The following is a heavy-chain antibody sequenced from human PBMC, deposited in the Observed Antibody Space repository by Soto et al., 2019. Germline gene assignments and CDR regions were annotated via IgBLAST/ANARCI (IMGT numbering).Heavy chain of an antibody. CDR1: GGAFSSYA. Sequence: SVKVSCKASGGAFSSYAISWLRQAPGQGLEWMGGIIPIFGTANYAQKFQGRVTITADESTSTAYMELSSLRSEDTAVYYCARGRGSSSVLRYFDWPGYYFDYWGQGTLVTVSS. CDR3: ARGRGSSSVLRYFDWPGYYFDY. CDR2: IIPIFGTA. D-gene: IGHD3-9*01. J-gene: IGHJ4*02. V-gene: IGHV1-69*13.